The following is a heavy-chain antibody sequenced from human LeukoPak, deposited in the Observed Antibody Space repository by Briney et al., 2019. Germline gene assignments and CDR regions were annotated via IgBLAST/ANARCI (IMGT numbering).Heavy chain of an antibody. V-gene: IGHV4-59*01. CDR2: IYYSGST. D-gene: IGHD6-19*01. J-gene: IGHJ4*02. CDR3: ARDSRDSSGWYEMGYYFDY. Sequence: SDSLSLTRTVASGSISSYYCSSIRQPPRKGLGCLVYIYYSGSTNYNHSLKSRVTISVDTSKTQFYLKLSSVTAADTAVYYCARDSRDSSGWYEMGYYFDYWGQGTLVTVSS. CDR1: SGSISSYY.